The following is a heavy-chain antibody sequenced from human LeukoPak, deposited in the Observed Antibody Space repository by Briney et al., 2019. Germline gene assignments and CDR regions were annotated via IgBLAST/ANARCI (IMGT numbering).Heavy chain of an antibody. V-gene: IGHV1-18*04. CDR1: GYTFTGYY. J-gene: IGHJ6*03. CDR2: IRVYNGNT. CDR3: ARGPGGRSGYYPLEDYYYYYYMDV. D-gene: IGHD3-22*01. Sequence: ASVKVSCKASGYTFTGYYMHWVRQAPGQGLGWMGWIRVYNGNTNYAQKLQGRVTMTTDTSTSTAYMELRSLRSDDTAVYYCARGPGGRSGYYPLEDYYYYYYMDVWGKGTTVTVSS.